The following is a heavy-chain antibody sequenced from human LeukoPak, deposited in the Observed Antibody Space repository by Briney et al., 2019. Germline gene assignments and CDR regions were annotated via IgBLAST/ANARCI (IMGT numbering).Heavy chain of an antibody. V-gene: IGHV1-46*03. J-gene: IGHJ4*02. D-gene: IGHD2-8*01. Sequence: ASVKVSCKASGYTFTIYYMHWVRQAPGQGHEWMGIINPSGSSTSYAQKFQGRVTMTRDTSTSTVYMELSSLRSEDTAVYYCARDLTGYCTNGVCSIFDYWGQGTLVTVSS. CDR2: INPSGSST. CDR3: ARDLTGYCTNGVCSIFDY. CDR1: GYTFTIYY.